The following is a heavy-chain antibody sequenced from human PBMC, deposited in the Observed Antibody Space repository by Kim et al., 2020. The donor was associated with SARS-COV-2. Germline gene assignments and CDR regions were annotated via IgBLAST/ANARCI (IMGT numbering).Heavy chain of an antibody. Sequence: GGSLRLSCAASGFTFDDYAMHWVRQAPGKGLEWVSGISWNSGSIGYADSVKGRFTISRDNAKNSLYLQMNSLRAEDTALYYCASGAWSSSWYSTWIQLWFFDYWGQGTLVTVSS. CDR2: ISWNSGSI. D-gene: IGHD5-18*01. V-gene: IGHV3-9*01. J-gene: IGHJ4*02. CDR1: GFTFDDYA. CDR3: ASGAWSSSWYSTWIQLWFFDY.